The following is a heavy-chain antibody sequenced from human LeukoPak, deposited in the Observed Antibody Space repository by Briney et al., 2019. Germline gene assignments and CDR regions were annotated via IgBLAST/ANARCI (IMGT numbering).Heavy chain of an antibody. CDR2: ISYDGNSK. V-gene: IGHV3-30-3*01. J-gene: IGHJ4*02. CDR1: GFTFRNYA. D-gene: IGHD5-18*01. Sequence: PGRSLRLSCDASGFTFRNYAFHWVRQAPGKGLEWVTLISYDGNSKYYADSVKGRFTISRDNSKNTLYLQMNSLRPEDTAVYYCARDYATDTDMVWGQGTLVTVSS. CDR3: ARDYATDTDMV.